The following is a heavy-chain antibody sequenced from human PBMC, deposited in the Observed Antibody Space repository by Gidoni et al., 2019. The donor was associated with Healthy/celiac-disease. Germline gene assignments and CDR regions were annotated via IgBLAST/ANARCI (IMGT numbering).Heavy chain of an antibody. Sequence: QVQLVQSGAEVKKPGASVKVSCKSSGYTFTSYYMHWVRQAPGQGLEWMGIINPSGGSTSYEQKFQGRVTMTRDTSTSTVYMELSSLRSEDTAVYYCAAVCSGGSCYSGLNWFDPWGQGTLVTVSS. CDR2: INPSGGST. V-gene: IGHV1-46*01. CDR1: GYTFTSYY. J-gene: IGHJ5*02. D-gene: IGHD2-15*01. CDR3: AAVCSGGSCYSGLNWFDP.